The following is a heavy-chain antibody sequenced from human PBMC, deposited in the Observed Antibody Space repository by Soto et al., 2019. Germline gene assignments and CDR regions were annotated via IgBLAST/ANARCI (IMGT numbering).Heavy chain of an antibody. D-gene: IGHD6-13*01. CDR3: ARGMYSGSWYGNY. V-gene: IGHV1-8*01. J-gene: IGHJ4*02. Sequence: GASVKVSCKASGYTFTSYDINWVRQATGQGLEWMRWMNPNSGNTGYAQKFQGRVTMTRNTSRSTAYMELSSLRSEDTAVYYCARGMYSGSWYGNYWSQGTLVTVSS. CDR2: MNPNSGNT. CDR1: GYTFTSYD.